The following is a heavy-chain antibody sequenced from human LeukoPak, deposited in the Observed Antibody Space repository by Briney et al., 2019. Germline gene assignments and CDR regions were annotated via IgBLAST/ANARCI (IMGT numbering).Heavy chain of an antibody. Sequence: GGSLRLSCAASGFTFSSYGMHWVRQAPGKGLEWVAFIRYDGSNKYYADSVKGRFTISRDNSKNTLYLQMNSLRAEDTAVYYCAKDRGAYGDPFDYWGQGTLVTVSS. CDR3: AKDRGAYGDPFDY. CDR2: IRYDGSNK. CDR1: GFTFSSYG. V-gene: IGHV3-30*02. D-gene: IGHD4-17*01. J-gene: IGHJ4*02.